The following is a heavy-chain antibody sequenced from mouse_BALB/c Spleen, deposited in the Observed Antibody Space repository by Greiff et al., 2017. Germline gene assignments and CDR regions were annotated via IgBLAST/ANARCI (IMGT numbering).Heavy chain of an antibody. J-gene: IGHJ2*01. CDR1: GFTFSSYA. V-gene: IGHV5-9-4*01. CDR2: ISSGGSYT. CDR3: ARVAPSTALFDY. D-gene: IGHD1-2*01. Sequence: EVQLVESGGGLVKPGGSLKLSCAASGFTFSSYAMSWVRQSPEKRLEWVAEISSGGSYTYYPDTVTGRFTISRDNAKNTLYLEMSSLRSEDTAMYYCARVAPSTALFDYWGQGTTLTVSS.